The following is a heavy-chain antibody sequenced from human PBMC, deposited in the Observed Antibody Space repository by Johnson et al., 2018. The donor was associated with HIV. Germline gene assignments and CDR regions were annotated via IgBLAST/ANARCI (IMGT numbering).Heavy chain of an antibody. Sequence: VQLVESGGGLVQPGGSLRLSCAASGFIFSSYDMHWVRQTTGKGLEWISGIGSSGDTFYPGSVKGRFTISRANAKNSLYLQMNSLRAGDTGVYYCARAGDYDIWGQGTMVTVSS. CDR1: GFIFSSYD. D-gene: IGHD3-16*01. CDR3: ARAGDYDI. V-gene: IGHV3-13*01. J-gene: IGHJ3*02. CDR2: IGSSGDT.